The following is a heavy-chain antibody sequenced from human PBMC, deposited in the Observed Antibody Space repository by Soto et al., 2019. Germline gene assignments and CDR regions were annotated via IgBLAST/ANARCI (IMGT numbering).Heavy chain of an antibody. Sequence: PSETLSLTCAVYGGSFSGYYWSWIRQPPGKGLEWIGEINHSGSTNYNPSLKSRVTISVDTSKNQFSLKLSSVTAADTALYYCARPGPSSSSFPNNWFDPWGQGTLVTVSS. CDR3: ARPGPSSSSFPNNWFDP. J-gene: IGHJ5*02. CDR2: INHSGST. CDR1: GGSFSGYY. D-gene: IGHD6-6*01. V-gene: IGHV4-34*01.